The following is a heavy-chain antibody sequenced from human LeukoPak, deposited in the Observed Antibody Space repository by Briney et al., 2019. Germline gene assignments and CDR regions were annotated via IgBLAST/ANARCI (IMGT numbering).Heavy chain of an antibody. CDR2: INPNSGGT. CDR3: AREYYDSSGYDPEYFQH. V-gene: IGHV1-2*02. J-gene: IGHJ1*01. Sequence: ASVKVSCKASGYTFTRHYMNWVRQAPGQGLEWMGWINPNSGGTNYAQKFQGRVTMTRDTSISTAYMELSRLRSDDTAVYYCAREYYDSSGYDPEYFQHWGQGTLVTVSS. D-gene: IGHD3-22*01. CDR1: GYTFTRHY.